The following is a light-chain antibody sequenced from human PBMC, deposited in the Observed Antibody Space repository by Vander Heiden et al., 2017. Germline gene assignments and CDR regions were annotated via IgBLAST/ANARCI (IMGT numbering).Light chain of an antibody. J-gene: IGKJ5*01. CDR2: DAT. Sequence: VLTPSPATLSFSRGERATLTCRASQSVSIYLAWFQQKPGQAPRLLVYDATTMATGIPARFSGSGSGTDFTLTISSLEPEDFAVYYCQQHSIWPPITFGQGTRLEMK. V-gene: IGKV3-11*01. CDR1: QSVSIY. CDR3: QQHSIWPPIT.